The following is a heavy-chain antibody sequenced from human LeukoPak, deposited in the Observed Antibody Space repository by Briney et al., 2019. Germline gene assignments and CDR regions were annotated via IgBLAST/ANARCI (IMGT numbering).Heavy chain of an antibody. D-gene: IGHD3-3*01. Sequence: ASVKVSCKASGYTFTSYGISWVRQAPGQGLEWMGWISAYNGNTNYAQKLQGRVTMTTDTSTSTAYMELRSLRSDDTAVYYCARVGNDFWSGYYMGKEDFDYWGQGTLVTVSS. V-gene: IGHV1-18*01. J-gene: IGHJ4*02. CDR2: ISAYNGNT. CDR3: ARVGNDFWSGYYMGKEDFDY. CDR1: GYTFTSYG.